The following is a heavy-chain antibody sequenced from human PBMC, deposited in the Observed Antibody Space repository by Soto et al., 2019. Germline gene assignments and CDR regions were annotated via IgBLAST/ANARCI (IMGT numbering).Heavy chain of an antibody. CDR2: INHSGST. V-gene: IGHV4-34*01. CDR1: GGSFSGYY. J-gene: IGHJ4*02. D-gene: IGHD3-10*01. Sequence: SETLSLTCAVYGGSFSGYYWSWIRQPPGKGLEWIGEINHSGSTNYNPSVKSRVTISVDTSKNQFSLKLGSVTAADTAVYYCARGRPITMVRGVIKTGDDYWGQGTLVTVSS. CDR3: ARGRPITMVRGVIKTGDDY.